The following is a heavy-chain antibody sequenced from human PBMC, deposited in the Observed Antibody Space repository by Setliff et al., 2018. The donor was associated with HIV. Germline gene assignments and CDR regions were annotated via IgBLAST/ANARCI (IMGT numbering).Heavy chain of an antibody. CDR3: ATYCSGGSCYSRGYYGMDV. CDR2: IIPIFDAS. CDR1: GDTFSRYA. Sequence: ASVKVSCKASGDTFSRYAISWVRQAPGQGLEWMGRIIPIFDASNYAQKFQGRVTITADKSTSTAYMELSSLRSEDTALYYCATYCSGGSCYSRGYYGMDVWGQGTTVTVSS. V-gene: IGHV1-69*06. J-gene: IGHJ6*02. D-gene: IGHD2-15*01.